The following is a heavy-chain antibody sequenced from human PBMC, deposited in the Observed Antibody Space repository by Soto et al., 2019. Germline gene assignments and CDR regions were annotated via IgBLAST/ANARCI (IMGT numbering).Heavy chain of an antibody. D-gene: IGHD4-17*01. CDR1: GFTFSNAW. CDR3: TTGDVYGDYAFDI. V-gene: IGHV3-15*01. CDR2: IKSKADGGTT. Sequence: GGSLRLSCAASGFTFSNAWMSWVRQAPGKGLEWVGRIKSKADGGTTDYAAPVKGRFTITRDDSKNTLYLKMNSLKTEDTAVYYCTTGDVYGDYAFDIWGQGTMVTVSS. J-gene: IGHJ3*02.